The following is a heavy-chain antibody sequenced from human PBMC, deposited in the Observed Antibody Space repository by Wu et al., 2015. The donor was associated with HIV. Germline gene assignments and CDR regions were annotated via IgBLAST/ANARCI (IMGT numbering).Heavy chain of an antibody. CDR3: AKTNRIVTNGIDFYHYYGMDV. J-gene: IGHJ6*02. CDR2: ITPLFGRP. CDR1: GGTFNNYA. V-gene: IGHV1-69*13. D-gene: IGHD1-1*01. Sequence: QVHLVQVVGREVKKPGSSVKVSCKASGGTFNNYAINWVRQAPGEGLEWMGRITPLFGRPNYAQRFQGRVTITADGSTSTASMELSSLQSEDTAVYYCAKTNRIVTNGIDFYHYYGMDVWGQGTTVTVS.